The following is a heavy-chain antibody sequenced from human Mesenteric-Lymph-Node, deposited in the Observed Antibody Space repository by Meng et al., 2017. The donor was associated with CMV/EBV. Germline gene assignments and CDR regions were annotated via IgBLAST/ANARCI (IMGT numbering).Heavy chain of an antibody. V-gene: IGHV3-23*01. CDR2: ISGSGGST. J-gene: IGHJ4*02. CDR3: AKDDSSSWFYFDY. CDR1: GFTFSSYA. Sequence: GESLKISCAASGFTFSSYAMSWVRQAPGKGLEWVSAISGSGGSTYYADSVKGRFTISRDNSKNTLYLQMNSLRAEDTSVYYCAKDDSSSWFYFDYWGQGTLVTVSS. D-gene: IGHD6-13*01.